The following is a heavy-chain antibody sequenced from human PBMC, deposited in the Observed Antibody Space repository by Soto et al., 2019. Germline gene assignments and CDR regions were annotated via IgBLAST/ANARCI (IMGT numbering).Heavy chain of an antibody. CDR2: IIPIFGTA. J-gene: IGHJ4*02. CDR3: AKEPGSIVGAEYYFDY. Sequence: QVQLVQSGAEVKKPGSSVKVSCKASGGTFSSYAISWVRQAPGQGLEWMGGIIPIFGTANYAQKFQGRVTITADESTSTAYMELSGLRSEDTAVYYCAKEPGSIVGAEYYFDYWGQGTLVTVSS. CDR1: GGTFSSYA. V-gene: IGHV1-69*01. D-gene: IGHD1-26*01.